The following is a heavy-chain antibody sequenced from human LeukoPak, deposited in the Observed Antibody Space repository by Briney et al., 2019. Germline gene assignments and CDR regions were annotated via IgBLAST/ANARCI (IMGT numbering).Heavy chain of an antibody. Sequence: SETLSLTXTVSGGSIRSSSYYWGWIRQPPGKGLEWIGSIYHSGSTYYNPSLKSRVTISVDTSKNQFSLKLSSVTAADTAVYYCARRTDIWGQGTMVTVSS. V-gene: IGHV4-39*01. J-gene: IGHJ3*02. CDR1: GGSIRSSSYY. CDR3: ARRTDI. CDR2: IYHSGST.